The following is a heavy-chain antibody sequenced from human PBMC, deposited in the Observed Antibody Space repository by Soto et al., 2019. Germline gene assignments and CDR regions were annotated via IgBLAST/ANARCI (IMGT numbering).Heavy chain of an antibody. Sequence: ASVKVSCKASGYTFTSYAMHWVRQAPGQRLEWMGWINAGNGNTKYSQKFQGRVTITRDTSASTAYMELSSLRSEDTAVYYCARKFEEYCSLWSDYYGMGVRGQGTVVTVSS. J-gene: IGHJ6*02. CDR1: GYTFTSYA. D-gene: IGHD6-6*01. V-gene: IGHV1-3*01. CDR2: INAGNGNT. CDR3: ARKFEEYCSLWSDYYGMGV.